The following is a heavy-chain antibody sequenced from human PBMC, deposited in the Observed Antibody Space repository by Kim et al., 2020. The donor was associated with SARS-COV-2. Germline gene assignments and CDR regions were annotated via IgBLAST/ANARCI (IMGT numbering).Heavy chain of an antibody. V-gene: IGHV2-5*01. D-gene: IGHD3-22*01. Sequence: SPSLKSSFTITKETAKNQLVLTMTNMDPVDTATYYCARSYSSGFYYFDYWGQGTLVTVSS. CDR3: ARSYSSGFYYFDY. J-gene: IGHJ4*02.